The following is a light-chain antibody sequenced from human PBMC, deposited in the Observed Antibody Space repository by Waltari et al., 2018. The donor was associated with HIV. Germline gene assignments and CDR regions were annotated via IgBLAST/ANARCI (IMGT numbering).Light chain of an antibody. J-gene: IGLJ2*01. CDR3: QAWDNSALF. Sequence: SYELSQSPSVSVSPGQTATMSCSGDKLGDKYVSWFQQRPGQSPVLVIYQDNKRPSGIPERFSGSNSGNTASLTTSETQNIYEADYYCQAWDNSALFFGGGTKLTVL. CDR1: KLGDKY. CDR2: QDN. V-gene: IGLV3-1*01.